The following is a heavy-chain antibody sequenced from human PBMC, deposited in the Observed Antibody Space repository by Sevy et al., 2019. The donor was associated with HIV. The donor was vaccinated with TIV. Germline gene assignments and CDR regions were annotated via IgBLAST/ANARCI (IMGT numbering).Heavy chain of an antibody. V-gene: IGHV3-23*01. J-gene: IGHJ3*02. CDR2: ISGSGGST. Sequence: WGSLRRSCAASGFTFSSYAMSWVRQAPGKGLEWVSAISGSGGSTYYADSVKGRFTISRDNSKNTLYLQMNSLRAEDTAVYYSAKDGAIAAAGTGPPDALDIWGRGTMVTVSS. CDR3: AKDGAIAAAGTGPPDALDI. D-gene: IGHD6-13*01. CDR1: GFTFSSYA.